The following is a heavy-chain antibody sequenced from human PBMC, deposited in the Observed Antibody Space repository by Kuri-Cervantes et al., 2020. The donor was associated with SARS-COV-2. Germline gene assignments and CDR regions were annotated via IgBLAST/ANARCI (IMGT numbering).Heavy chain of an antibody. D-gene: IGHD6-13*01. CDR3: ARAGSFNYFDY. CDR1: GFTFSSYA. Sequence: GESLKISCAASGFTFSSYAMSWVRQAPGKGLEWVSSISSSSSYIYYADSVKGRFTISRDNAKNSLYLQMNSLRAEDTAVYYCARAGSFNYFDYWGQGTLVTVSS. V-gene: IGHV3-21*01. CDR2: ISSSSSYI. J-gene: IGHJ4*02.